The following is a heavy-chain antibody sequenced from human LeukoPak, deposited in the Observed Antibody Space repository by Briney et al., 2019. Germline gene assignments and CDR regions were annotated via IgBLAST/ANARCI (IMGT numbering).Heavy chain of an antibody. D-gene: IGHD3-16*01. CDR1: GYTFTSYG. CDR3: ARAADMLGDYYFDY. J-gene: IGHJ4*02. V-gene: IGHV1-18*01. CDR2: ISAYNGNT. Sequence: ASVKVSCKASGYTFTSYGISWVRQAPGQGLEWMGWISAYNGNTNFAQKFQGRVTMTRDTSTSTVYMELSSLRSEDTAVYYCARAADMLGDYYFDYWGQGTLVTVSS.